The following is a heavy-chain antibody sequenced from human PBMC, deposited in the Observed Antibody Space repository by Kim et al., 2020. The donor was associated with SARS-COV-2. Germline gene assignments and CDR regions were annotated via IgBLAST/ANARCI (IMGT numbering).Heavy chain of an antibody. CDR3: ARRVREGYCSSTSCYAPLYSYYGMDV. Sequence: GESLKISCKGSGYSFTSYWISWVRQMPGKGLEWMGRIDPSDSYTNYSPSFQGHVTISADKSISTAYLQWSSLKASDTAMYYCARRVREGYCSSTSCYAPLYSYYGMDVWGQGTTVTVSS. J-gene: IGHJ6*02. V-gene: IGHV5-10-1*01. CDR1: GYSFTSYW. D-gene: IGHD2-2*01. CDR2: IDPSDSYT.